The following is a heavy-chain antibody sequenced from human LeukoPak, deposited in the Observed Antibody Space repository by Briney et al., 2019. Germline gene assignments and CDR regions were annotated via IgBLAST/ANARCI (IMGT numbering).Heavy chain of an antibody. CDR1: GGSISSSSYY. Sequence: PSETLSLTCTVSGGSISSSSYYWGWIRQPPGKGLEWIGSIYYSGSTYYNPSLKSRVTISVDTSKNQFSLKLSSVTAADTAVYYCARAVSVVGYYFDYWGQGTLVTVSS. V-gene: IGHV4-39*07. CDR2: IYYSGST. CDR3: ARAVSVVGYYFDY. J-gene: IGHJ4*02. D-gene: IGHD3-22*01.